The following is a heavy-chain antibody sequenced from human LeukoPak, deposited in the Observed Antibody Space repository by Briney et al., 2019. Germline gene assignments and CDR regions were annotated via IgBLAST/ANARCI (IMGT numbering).Heavy chain of an antibody. CDR1: GYTFTGYY. CDR2: INPNSGGT. J-gene: IGHJ6*02. CDR3: ARSPPFGDSPYYYYYGMDV. Sequence: ASVKVSCKASGYTFTGYYMHWVRQAPGQGLEWMGWINPNSGGTNYAQKLQGRVTMTTDTSTSTAYMELRSLRSDDTAVYYCARSPPFGDSPYYYYYGMDVWGQGTTVTVSS. D-gene: IGHD3-10*01. V-gene: IGHV1-2*02.